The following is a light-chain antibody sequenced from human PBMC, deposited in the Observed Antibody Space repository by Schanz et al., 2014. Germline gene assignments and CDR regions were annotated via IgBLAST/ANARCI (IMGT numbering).Light chain of an antibody. CDR2: GAS. CDR3: QQRNNWPWT. Sequence: EIVLTQSPGTLSLSPGERATLSCRASQRVTSNSLAWYQQKPGQAPRLLIYGASTRATGIPARFSGSGSGTEFTLTISSLQSEDFAVYYCQQRNNWPWTFGQGTKVELK. CDR1: QRVTSN. V-gene: IGKV3-15*01. J-gene: IGKJ1*01.